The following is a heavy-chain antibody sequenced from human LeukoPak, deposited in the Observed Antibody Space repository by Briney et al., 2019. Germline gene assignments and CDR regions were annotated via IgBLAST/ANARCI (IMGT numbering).Heavy chain of an antibody. CDR2: INHSGST. V-gene: IGHV4-34*01. CDR3: ARGPRGYSYGGPLVY. CDR1: GGSFSGYY. Sequence: PSETLSLTCAVYGGSFSGYYWSWIRQPPGKGLEWIGEINHSGSTNYNPSLTSRVTISVDTSKNQFSLKLSSVTAADTVVYYCARGPRGYSYGGPLVYWGQGTLVTVSS. D-gene: IGHD5-18*01. J-gene: IGHJ4*02.